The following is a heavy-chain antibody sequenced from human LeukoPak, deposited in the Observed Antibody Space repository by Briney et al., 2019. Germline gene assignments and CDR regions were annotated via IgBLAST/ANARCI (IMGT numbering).Heavy chain of an antibody. V-gene: IGHV3-74*01. D-gene: IGHD3-22*01. CDR3: ARAPSEIGGYYPEYFRH. J-gene: IGHJ1*01. Sequence: GGSLRLSCAASGFTFSSYWMHWVRQAPGKGLVWVSRIKSDGSTNYADSVKGRFTISRDNAKDTLSLQMNSLRAEDTGVYYCARAPSEIGGYYPEYFRHWGQGTLVTVSS. CDR2: IKSDGST. CDR1: GFTFSSYW.